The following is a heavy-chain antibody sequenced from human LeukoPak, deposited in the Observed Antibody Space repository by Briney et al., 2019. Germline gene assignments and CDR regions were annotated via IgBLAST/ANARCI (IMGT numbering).Heavy chain of an antibody. Sequence: SETLSLTCAVSGGSISSSNWWSWVRQPPGKGLEWIGEIYHSGSTNYNPSLKSRVTISVDKSKNQFSLNLSSVTAADTAVYYCARDVGGSWWWFDPWGQGTLVTVSS. J-gene: IGHJ5*02. CDR3: ARDVGGSWWWFDP. CDR1: GGSISSSNW. V-gene: IGHV4-4*02. CDR2: IYHSGST. D-gene: IGHD2-8*02.